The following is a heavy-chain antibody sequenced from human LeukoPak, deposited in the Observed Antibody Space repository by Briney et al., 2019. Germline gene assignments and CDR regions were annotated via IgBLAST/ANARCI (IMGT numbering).Heavy chain of an antibody. CDR1: GYTFTTYG. CDR2: ISAYNGNT. D-gene: IGHD3-10*01. CDR3: ARGPARTFGSGSNWFDP. V-gene: IGHV1-18*01. Sequence: ASVKVSRKASGYTFTTYGISWVRQAPGQGLEWMGWISAYNGNTNYAQNLQGRVTMTTDAFTSTAYMELRSLRSEDTAVYYCARGPARTFGSGSNWFDPWGQGTLVTVSS. J-gene: IGHJ5*02.